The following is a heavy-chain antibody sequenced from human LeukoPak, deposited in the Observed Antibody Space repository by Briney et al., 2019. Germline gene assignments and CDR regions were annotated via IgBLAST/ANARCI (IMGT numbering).Heavy chain of an antibody. J-gene: IGHJ4*02. CDR1: GYTFTGYY. Sequence: ASVKVSCKASGYTFTGYYMHWVRQAPGQGLEWMGWINPNSGGTNYAQKFQGRVTMTRDTSISTAYMELSRLRSDDTAVYYCAREGYYYDSSGFDYWGQGTLVTVPS. CDR2: INPNSGGT. V-gene: IGHV1-2*02. CDR3: AREGYYYDSSGFDY. D-gene: IGHD3-22*01.